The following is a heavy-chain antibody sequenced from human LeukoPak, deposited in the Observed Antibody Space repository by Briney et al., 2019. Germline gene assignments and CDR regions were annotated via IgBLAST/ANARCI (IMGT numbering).Heavy chain of an antibody. Sequence: SETLSLTCTVSGGSISSYYWSWIRQPPGKGLEWIGYIYYSGSTNYNPSLKSRVTISVDTSKNQFSLKLSSVTAADTAVYYCARVWLCSFDYWGQGTLVTVSS. J-gene: IGHJ4*02. CDR1: GGSISSYY. D-gene: IGHD2-2*01. CDR2: IYYSGST. CDR3: ARVWLCSFDY. V-gene: IGHV4-59*01.